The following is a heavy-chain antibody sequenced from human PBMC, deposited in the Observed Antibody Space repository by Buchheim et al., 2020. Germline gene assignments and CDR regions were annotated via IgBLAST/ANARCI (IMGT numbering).Heavy chain of an antibody. Sequence: QVQLVQSGAEVKKPGASVKVSCKASGYTFTSYYMHWVRQAPGQGLEWMGGIIPIFGTANYAQKFQGRVTITADESTSTAYMELSSLRSEDTAVYYCAGDPGYYGSGSHLLPRWFDPWGQGTL. J-gene: IGHJ5*02. CDR1: GYTFTSYY. CDR3: AGDPGYYGSGSHLLPRWFDP. V-gene: IGHV1-69*01. CDR2: IIPIFGTA. D-gene: IGHD3-10*01.